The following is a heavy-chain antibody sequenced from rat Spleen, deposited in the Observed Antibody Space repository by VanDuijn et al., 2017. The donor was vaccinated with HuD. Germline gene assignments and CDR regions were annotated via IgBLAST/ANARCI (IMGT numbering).Heavy chain of an antibody. D-gene: IGHD3-3*01. J-gene: IGHJ2*01. CDR3: ASHSATG. CDR2: ISTGGGNT. V-gene: IGHV5S23*01. Sequence: EVQLVESGGGLVQPGRSLKLSCAASGFIFSNYDMAWVRQGPTKDLEWVASISTGGGNTYYRDSLKGRFTLSREDAKSTLYLQMDSLRSEDTATYYCASHSATGWGQGVMVTVSS. CDR1: GFIFSNYD.